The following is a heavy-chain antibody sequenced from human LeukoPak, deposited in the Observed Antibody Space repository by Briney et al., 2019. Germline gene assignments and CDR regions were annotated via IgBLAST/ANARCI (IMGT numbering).Heavy chain of an antibody. CDR1: GFTFSSYW. D-gene: IGHD4/OR15-4a*01. J-gene: IGHJ5*02. V-gene: IGHV3-7*01. Sequence: GGSLRLSCAASGFTFSSYWMSWVRQAPGKGLEWVANIKQDGSEKYYVDSVKGRFTISRDNAKNSLYLQMNSLRAEDTAAYYCARVRGANWFDPWGQGTLVTVSS. CDR2: IKQDGSEK. CDR3: ARVRGANWFDP.